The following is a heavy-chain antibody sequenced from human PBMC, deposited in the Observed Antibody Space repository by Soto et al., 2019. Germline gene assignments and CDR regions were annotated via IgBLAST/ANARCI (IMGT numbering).Heavy chain of an antibody. D-gene: IGHD6-13*01. J-gene: IGHJ5*02. Sequence: EVQLVESGGGLVQPGEALRLSCAASVFTFSSYWMHWVRQAPGKGLVWVSRLNSDGSRTNYADSGKGRFTVTRDNAKNTQYLHMNSLRAEDTSVSYCTRVLTGSWNWFDPWGQGTLVTVSS. CDR2: LNSDGSRT. CDR3: TRVLTGSWNWFDP. CDR1: VFTFSSYW. V-gene: IGHV3-74*01.